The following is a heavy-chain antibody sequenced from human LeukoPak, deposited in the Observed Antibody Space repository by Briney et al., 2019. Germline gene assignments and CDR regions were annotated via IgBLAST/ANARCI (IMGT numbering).Heavy chain of an antibody. D-gene: IGHD1-26*01. CDR2: IIPIFGTA. CDR3: ASTYSGSYEGFDP. J-gene: IGHJ5*02. Sequence: GASVKVSCKVSGYTLTELSMHWERQAPGQGLEWMGGIIPIFGTANYAQKFQGRVTITADESTSTAYMELSSLRSEDTAVNYCASTYSGSYEGFDPWGQGTLVTVSS. CDR1: GYTLTELS. V-gene: IGHV1-69*13.